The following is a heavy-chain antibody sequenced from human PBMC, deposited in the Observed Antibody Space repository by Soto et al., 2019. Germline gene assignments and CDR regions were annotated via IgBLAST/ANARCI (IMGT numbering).Heavy chain of an antibody. J-gene: IGHJ3*02. V-gene: IGHV3-53*04. CDR3: ARELKYDILTGYPTGAFDI. CDR2: IYSGGST. D-gene: IGHD3-9*01. Sequence: GGSLRLSCAASGFTVSSNYMSWVRQAPGKGLEWVSVIYSGGSTYYADSVKGRFTISRHNSKNTLYLQMNSLRAEDTAVYYCARELKYDILTGYPTGAFDIWGQGTMVTVSS. CDR1: GFTVSSNY.